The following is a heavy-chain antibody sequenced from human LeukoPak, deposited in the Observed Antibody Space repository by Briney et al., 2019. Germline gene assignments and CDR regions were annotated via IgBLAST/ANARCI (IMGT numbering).Heavy chain of an antibody. V-gene: IGHV5-51*01. D-gene: IGHD6-19*01. CDR3: ARLWAVAGRGYYYGMDV. J-gene: IGHJ6*02. CDR2: IYPGDSDT. Sequence: GESLKISCKSSGYSFTSYWIGLVRQMPGKGLEWVGIIYPGDSDTRYSPSFQGQVTISADKSISTAYLQWSSLKASDTAMYYCARLWAVAGRGYYYGMDVWGQGTTVTVSS. CDR1: GYSFTSYW.